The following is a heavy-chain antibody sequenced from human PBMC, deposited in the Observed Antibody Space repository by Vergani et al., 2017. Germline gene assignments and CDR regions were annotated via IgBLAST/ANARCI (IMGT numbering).Heavy chain of an antibody. CDR1: GFTFSSYA. CDR3: AKFGSSGLAAQIRDYYYYYMDV. Sequence: EVQLLESGGGLVQPGGSLRLSCAASGFTFSSYAMSWVRQAPGKGLEWVSAISGSGSSTYYGDSVKGRFTISRDNSKNTLYLQMNSLRAEDTAVYYCAKFGSSGLAAQIRDYYYYYMDVWGKGTTVTVSS. J-gene: IGHJ6*03. CDR2: ISGSGSST. D-gene: IGHD6-13*01. V-gene: IGHV3-23*01.